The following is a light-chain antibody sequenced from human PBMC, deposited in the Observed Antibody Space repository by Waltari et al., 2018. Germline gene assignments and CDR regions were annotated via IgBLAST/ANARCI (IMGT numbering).Light chain of an antibody. J-gene: IGKJ4*01. CDR3: QQYEDWPPIT. CDR2: GAS. CDR1: QSVTTS. V-gene: IGKV3-15*01. Sequence: EIVMTQSPATVSVSPGERATLSCRASQSVTTSLAWFQQRPGQPPRVLIYGASTSAAGIPARFSGSGSGTEFTLTISSLQSEDFAVYYCQQYEDWPPITFGGGTKVEIK.